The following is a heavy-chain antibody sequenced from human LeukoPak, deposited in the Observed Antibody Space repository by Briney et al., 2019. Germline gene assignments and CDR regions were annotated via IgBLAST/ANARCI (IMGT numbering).Heavy chain of an antibody. Sequence: GGSLRLSCAASGFTFSNYWMHWVRQAPGKGLVWVSRINSDARSTSYADSVKGRFTISRDNAKNSLYLQMNSLRAEDTAVYYCARDILTYYYDSSGYYSRYFDYWGQGTLVTVSS. V-gene: IGHV3-74*01. J-gene: IGHJ4*02. CDR3: ARDILTYYYDSSGYYSRYFDY. CDR2: INSDARST. D-gene: IGHD3-22*01. CDR1: GFTFSNYW.